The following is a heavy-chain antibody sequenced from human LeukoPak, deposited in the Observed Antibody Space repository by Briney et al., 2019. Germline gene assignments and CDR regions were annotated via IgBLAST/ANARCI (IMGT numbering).Heavy chain of an antibody. V-gene: IGHV3-11*01. D-gene: IGHD3-10*01. J-gene: IGHJ6*02. CDR3: ARDLITMVRGVHYCYYGMDV. CDR2: ISSSGSTI. Sequence: GGSLRLSCAASGFTFSDYYMSWIRQAPGKGLEWVSYISSSGSTIYYADSVKGRFTISRDNAKNSLYLQMNSLRAEDTAVYYCARDLITMVRGVHYCYYGMDVWGQGTTVTVSS. CDR1: GFTFSDYY.